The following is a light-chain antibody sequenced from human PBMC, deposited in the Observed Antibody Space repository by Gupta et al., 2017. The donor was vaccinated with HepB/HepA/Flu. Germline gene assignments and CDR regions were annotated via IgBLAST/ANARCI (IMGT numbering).Light chain of an antibody. CDR3: QSYDSSLSVV. CDR1: RSNTGAGYD. CDR2: GNS. Sequence: QSLLTQPPSVSGAPRQRLTISCTGSRSNTGAGYDVHWYQQLPGTAPKLLIYGNSNRPSGVPDRFSGSKPGTSASLAITGLQAEDEADYYCQSYDSSLSVVFGGGTKLTVL. J-gene: IGLJ2*01. V-gene: IGLV1-40*01.